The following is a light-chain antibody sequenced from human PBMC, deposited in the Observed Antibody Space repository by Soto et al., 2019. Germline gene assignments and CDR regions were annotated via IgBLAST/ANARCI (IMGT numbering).Light chain of an antibody. CDR3: GSWDSSLSAYV. V-gene: IGLV2-18*02. J-gene: IGLJ1*01. CDR2: EVS. CDR1: SSDVGSYSR. Sequence: QSVLTQPPSVSGSPGQSVTISCTGTSSDVGSYSRVSWYQQSPGTAPKLMIYEVSNRPSGVSDRFSGSKSGNTASLTISGLQAEDEADYYCGSWDSSLSAYVFGTGTKVTVL.